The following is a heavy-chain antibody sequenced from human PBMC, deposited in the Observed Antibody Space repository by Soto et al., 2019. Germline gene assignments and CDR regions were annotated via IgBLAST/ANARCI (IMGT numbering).Heavy chain of an antibody. CDR3: ARHPPGYTYGYGIDY. D-gene: IGHD5-18*01. V-gene: IGHV4-39*01. J-gene: IGHJ4*02. CDR1: GGYIISYY. Sequence: PSETLSHTCPVSGGYIISYYWGWIRQPTGKGLEWIGSIYYSGTTYYSPSLKSRVTISVDTSKNQFSLKLSSMTAADTAVYYCARHPPGYTYGYGIDYWGQGLLVTVSS. CDR2: IYYSGTT.